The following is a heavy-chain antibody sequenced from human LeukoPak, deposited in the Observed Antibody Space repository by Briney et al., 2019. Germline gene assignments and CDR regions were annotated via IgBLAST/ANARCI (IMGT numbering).Heavy chain of an antibody. J-gene: IGHJ4*02. D-gene: IGHD3-9*01. CDR2: IYHSGST. V-gene: IGHV4-4*02. CDR3: ARVTPRIGYDILTGYYTSDGDFDY. Sequence: SETLSLTCAVSGGSISSSNWWSWVRQPPGKGLEWIGEIYHSGSTNYNPSLKSRVTISVDKSKNQFSLKLSSVTAADTAVYYCARVTPRIGYDILTGYYTSDGDFDYWGQGTLVTVSS. CDR1: GGSISSSNW.